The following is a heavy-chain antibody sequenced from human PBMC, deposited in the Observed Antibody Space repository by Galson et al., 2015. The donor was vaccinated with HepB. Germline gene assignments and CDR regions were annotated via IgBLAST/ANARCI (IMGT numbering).Heavy chain of an antibody. CDR3: ARIGGILTGYFY. CDR2: INPSGGYT. V-gene: IGHV1-46*01. D-gene: IGHD3-9*01. CDR1: GYTFTSYS. Sequence: SVKVSCKASGYTFTSYSMHWVRQAPGQGLEWMGVINPSGGYTNYAQKFQGRVTMTRDTSTSTVHMELSSLRSEDTAVYYCARIGGILTGYFYWGQGTLVTVSS. J-gene: IGHJ4*02.